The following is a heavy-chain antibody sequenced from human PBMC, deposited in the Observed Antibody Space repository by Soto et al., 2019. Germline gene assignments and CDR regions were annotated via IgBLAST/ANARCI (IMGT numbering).Heavy chain of an antibody. D-gene: IGHD3-3*01. J-gene: IGHJ4*02. CDR3: ARDLGWALDY. Sequence: EVQLVESGGGLVQPGGSLRLSCAASGFTFSTFSMNWVRQAPGRGLEWIAYFGGDSRPICYADSVKGRFNISRENAKNSLYQQMDSLRDEDTAVYSCARDLGWALDYWGKGTLVTVSS. V-gene: IGHV3-48*02. CDR1: GFTFSTFS. CDR2: FGGDSRPI.